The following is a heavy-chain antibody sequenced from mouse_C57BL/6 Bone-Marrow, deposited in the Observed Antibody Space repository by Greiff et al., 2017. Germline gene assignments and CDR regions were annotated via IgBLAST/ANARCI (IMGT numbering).Heavy chain of an antibody. D-gene: IGHD2-2*01. J-gene: IGHJ3*01. CDR1: GFNIKDYY. CDR3: ARGYGYDVGFAY. Sequence: VQLQQSGAELVKPGASVKLSCTASGFNIKDYYMHWVKQRTEQGLEWIGRIDPEDGEPKYAPKFQGKATITADTSSNTAYLQLSSLTSEDTAVYYCARGYGYDVGFAYWGQGTLVTVSA. CDR2: IDPEDGEP. V-gene: IGHV14-2*01.